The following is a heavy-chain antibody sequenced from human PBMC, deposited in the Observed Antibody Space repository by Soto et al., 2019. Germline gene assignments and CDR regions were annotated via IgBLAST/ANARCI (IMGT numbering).Heavy chain of an antibody. CDR3: TTGGSDFWDFDY. Sequence: SVSNAWMNWVRQAPGKGLEWVGRIKSKTDGGTTDYAAPVKGRFTISRDDSKNTLYLQMNSLKTEDTAVYYCTTGGSDFWDFDYWGQGTLVTVSS. D-gene: IGHD1-26*01. V-gene: IGHV3-15*07. J-gene: IGHJ4*02. CDR1: SVSNAW. CDR2: IKSKTDGGTT.